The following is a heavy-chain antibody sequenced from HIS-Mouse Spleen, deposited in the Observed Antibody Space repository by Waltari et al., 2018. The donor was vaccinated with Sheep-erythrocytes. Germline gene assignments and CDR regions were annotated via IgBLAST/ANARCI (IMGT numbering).Heavy chain of an antibody. V-gene: IGHV4-39*01. CDR2: IYYSGRT. CDR1: GGSISSSSYY. Sequence: QLQLQESGPGLVKPSETLSLTCTVSGGSISSSSYYWGWFRQPPGKGLEWIGIIYYSGRTYYNPSLKRRVTISVATSKNQFSLKLSSVTAADTAVYYCARLYYYDSSGYYFDYWGQGTLVTVSS. D-gene: IGHD3-22*01. CDR3: ARLYYYDSSGYYFDY. J-gene: IGHJ4*02.